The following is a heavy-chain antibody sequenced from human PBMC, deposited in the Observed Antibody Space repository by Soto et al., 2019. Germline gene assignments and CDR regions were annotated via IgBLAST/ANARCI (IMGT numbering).Heavy chain of an antibody. CDR3: ARAGSSGYYYTSYWFDP. V-gene: IGHV4-59*01. CDR2: IYYSGST. J-gene: IGHJ5*02. D-gene: IGHD3-22*01. Sequence: PSESLSITGTVSVGSSRSYYWSWIRQPPGKGLEWIGYIYYSGSTNYNPSLKSRVTISVDTSKNQFSLKLSSVTAADTAVYYCARAGSSGYYYTSYWFDPWGQGTLVTVSS. CDR1: VGSSRSYY.